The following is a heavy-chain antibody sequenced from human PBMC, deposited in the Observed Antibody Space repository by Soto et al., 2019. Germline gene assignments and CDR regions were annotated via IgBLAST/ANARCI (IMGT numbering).Heavy chain of an antibody. J-gene: IGHJ4*02. D-gene: IGHD5-18*01. CDR1: GRTFSSYS. CDR2: IIPIFGTA. V-gene: IGHV1-69*13. Sequence: SVKVSCKASGRTFSSYSISWVRQPPGQGLGWMGGIIPIFGTANYAQKFQGRVTITADESTSTGYMELSSLRSEDTAVYYCSRTSAAMVTLPFDYWGQGTLVTVSS. CDR3: SRTSAAMVTLPFDY.